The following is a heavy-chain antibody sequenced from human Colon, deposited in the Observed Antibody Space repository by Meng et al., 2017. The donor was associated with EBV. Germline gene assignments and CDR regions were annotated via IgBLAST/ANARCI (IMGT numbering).Heavy chain of an antibody. Sequence: QLHVQVSGHGLVTPSQTLSLPCTASGGSSSSGGYYWSWIRQHPGKCLEWIGYIHSSGSTYYNPSLRSRLTISVDTSKNQFSLKLSSVTAADTAVYYCARASYGSGSPLGESWFDPWGQGTLVTVSS. J-gene: IGHJ5*02. V-gene: IGHV4-31*03. CDR1: GGSSSSGGYY. D-gene: IGHD3-10*01. CDR3: ARASYGSGSPLGESWFDP. CDR2: IHSSGST.